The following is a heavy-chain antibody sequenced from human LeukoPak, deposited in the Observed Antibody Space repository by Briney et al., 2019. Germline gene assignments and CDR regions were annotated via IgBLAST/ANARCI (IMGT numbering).Heavy chain of an antibody. D-gene: IGHD3-9*01. V-gene: IGHV4-61*01. J-gene: IGHJ5*01. Sequence: SETLSLTCTVSGGSVSSSSYYWRWIRQPPGKGLEWIGYLSYSGSTNYNPSLKSRVTMSVDTSKNQFSLKLSSVTAADTAVYYCARDNYDVLTGSNNWFNPWGQGTLVTVSS. CDR2: LSYSGST. CDR1: GGSVSSSSYY. CDR3: ARDNYDVLTGSNNWFNP.